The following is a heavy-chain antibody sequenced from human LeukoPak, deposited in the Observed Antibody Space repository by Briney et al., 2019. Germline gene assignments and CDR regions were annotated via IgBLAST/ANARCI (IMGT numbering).Heavy chain of an antibody. CDR3: ARHPCIGGSCPNPFDP. V-gene: IGHV4-59*08. J-gene: IGHJ5*02. D-gene: IGHD2-15*01. CDR2: IYSSGST. CDR1: GGSISSYY. Sequence: SETLSLTCTVSGGSISSYYWSWIRQPPGKGLEWIGYIYSSGSTSYNPSFKSRVTVSVDTSKNQFSLKLSSVTAADTAAYCCARHPCIGGSCPNPFDPWGQGTLVTVSS.